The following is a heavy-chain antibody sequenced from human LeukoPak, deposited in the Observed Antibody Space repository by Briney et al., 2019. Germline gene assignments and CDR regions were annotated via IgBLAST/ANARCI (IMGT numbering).Heavy chain of an antibody. J-gene: IGHJ4*02. D-gene: IGHD2-21*01. CDR2: INPDGGFT. Sequence: GASVKVSCKASQYIFTDYYIHWMRQAPGQGLEWIEWINPDGGFTSYAQKFQGRVTMNRDMSIGTAYMELSRLTSDDTAVYYCARDDYGGNSFDHWGQGTLVPVSS. V-gene: IGHV1-2*02. CDR3: ARDDYGGNSFDH. CDR1: QYIFTDYY.